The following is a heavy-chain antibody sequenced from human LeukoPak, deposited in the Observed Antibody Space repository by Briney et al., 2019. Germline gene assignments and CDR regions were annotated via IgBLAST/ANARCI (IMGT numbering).Heavy chain of an antibody. D-gene: IGHD2-21*02. CDR1: GFTFSNYA. CDR3: AKIPLSTAILKYFDS. CDR2: ISGSGRST. J-gene: IGHJ4*02. V-gene: IGHV3-23*01. Sequence: GGSLRLSCAASGFTFSNYAMNWVRQAPGEGLEWVSTISGSGRSTYYADSVKGRFTISRDNSKNTLYLQMNSLRAEDTAIYYCAKIPLSTAILKYFDSWGQGTLVTVSS.